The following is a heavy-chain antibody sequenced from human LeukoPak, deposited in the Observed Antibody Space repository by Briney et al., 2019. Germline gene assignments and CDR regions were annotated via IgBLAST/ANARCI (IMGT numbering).Heavy chain of an antibody. J-gene: IGHJ4*02. CDR3: AGEYSSSWYEEYYFDY. CDR1: GDSIRTYY. D-gene: IGHD6-13*01. CDR2: IIDTGST. V-gene: IGHV4-59*01. Sequence: SETLSLTCSVSGDSIRTYYWSWIRQPPGKGLEWIGYIIDTGSTNYKPSLKTRLTMSVDVSKNQISLKLSSVTAADTAVYYCAGEYSSSWYEEYYFDYWGQGTLVTVSS.